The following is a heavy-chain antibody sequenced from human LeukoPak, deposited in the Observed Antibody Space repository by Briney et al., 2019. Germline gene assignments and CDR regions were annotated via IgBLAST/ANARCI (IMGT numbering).Heavy chain of an antibody. V-gene: IGHV1-69*05. Sequence: ASVKVSCKASGGTFSSYAISWVRQAPGQGLECMGRIIPIFGTANYAQKFQGRVTITTDKSTSTAYMELSSLRSEDTAVYYCAIDGSGYDPADRDYWGQGTLVTVSS. CDR3: AIDGSGYDPADRDY. CDR2: IIPIFGTA. J-gene: IGHJ4*02. CDR1: GGTFSSYA. D-gene: IGHD3-22*01.